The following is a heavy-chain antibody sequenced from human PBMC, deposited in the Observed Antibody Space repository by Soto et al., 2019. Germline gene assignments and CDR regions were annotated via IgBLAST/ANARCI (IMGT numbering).Heavy chain of an antibody. J-gene: IGHJ6*02. CDR2: ISAYNGNT. D-gene: IGHD3-3*01. CDR1: GCTFTSYG. V-gene: IGHV1-18*04. Sequence: ASVKVSCKASGCTFTSYGISWVRQAPGQGLEWMGWISAYNGNTNYAQKLQGRVTMTTDTSTSTAYMELRSLRSDDTAVYYCARDADYRDYWSGYALRYHVMDVWGQGTTVTVSS. CDR3: ARDADYRDYWSGYALRYHVMDV.